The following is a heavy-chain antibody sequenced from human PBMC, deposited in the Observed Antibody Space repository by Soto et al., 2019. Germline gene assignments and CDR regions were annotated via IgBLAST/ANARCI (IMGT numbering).Heavy chain of an antibody. V-gene: IGHV3-23*01. CDR1: GFTFTNYV. D-gene: IGHD2-21*01. CDR3: AIFHIMQFENIFAS. CDR2: ISVSGGST. J-gene: IGHJ4*02. Sequence: EVQLLESGGGLVQPGGSLTVSCAASGFTFTNYVMSWVRQAPGKGLEWVAAISVSGGSTFYADSVKGRFIISRDNSKNPLSLQMTRLRAEDTAVYFCAIFHIMQFENIFASWGQGALVTVSS.